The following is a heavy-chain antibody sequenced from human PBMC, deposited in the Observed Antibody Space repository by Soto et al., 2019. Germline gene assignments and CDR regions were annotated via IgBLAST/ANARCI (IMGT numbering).Heavy chain of an antibody. CDR3: AREAGGRNIAAVLRAP. Sequence: VASVKVSCKTSGYFFNDYHMHWVRKAPGQGLEWMGWINPKNGDTNYAQKFQDRVTMTRDTSISTVYIEVSRPTSDDTAVYYCAREAGGRNIAAVLRAPWGQGPLVTV. D-gene: IGHD3-3*02. J-gene: IGHJ5*02. CDR2: INPKNGDT. CDR1: GYFFNDYH. V-gene: IGHV1-2*02.